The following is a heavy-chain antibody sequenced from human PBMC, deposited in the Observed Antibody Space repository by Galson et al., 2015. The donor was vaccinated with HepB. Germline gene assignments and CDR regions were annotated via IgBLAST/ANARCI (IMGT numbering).Heavy chain of an antibody. CDR3: TRSVVGAMVGYYYYGMDV. V-gene: IGHV3-49*04. D-gene: IGHD5-18*01. Sequence: SLRLSCAASGFTFGDYAMSWVRQAPGKGLEWVGFIRSKAYGGTTEYAASVKGRFTISRDDSKSIAYLQMNSLKTEDTAVYYCTRSVVGAMVGYYYYGMDVWGQGTTVTVSS. J-gene: IGHJ6*02. CDR2: IRSKAYGGTT. CDR1: GFTFGDYA.